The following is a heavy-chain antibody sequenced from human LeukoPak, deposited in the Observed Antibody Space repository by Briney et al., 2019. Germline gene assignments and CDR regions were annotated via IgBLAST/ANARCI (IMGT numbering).Heavy chain of an antibody. J-gene: IGHJ4*02. Sequence: PSQTLSLTCTVSGGSISSGDYYWSWIRQPPGKGLEWIGYIYYSGSTYYNPSLKSRVTISVDTSKNQFSLKLSSVTAADTAVYYCARGKLRGGYGTDYWGQGTLVTVS. CDR3: ARGKLRGGYGTDY. CDR2: IYYSGST. CDR1: GGSISSGDYY. D-gene: IGHD5-24*01. V-gene: IGHV4-30-4*01.